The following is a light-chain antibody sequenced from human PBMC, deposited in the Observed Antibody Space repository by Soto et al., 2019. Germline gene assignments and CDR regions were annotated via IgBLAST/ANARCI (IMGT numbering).Light chain of an antibody. V-gene: IGKV3-20*01. CDR2: AAS. J-gene: IGKJ1*01. CDR3: QQYGNSPWT. Sequence: IVMTQSPGTLSLSPGERATLSCRASQTVSNSYVSWYQHRPGQTPRVLIYAASSRTPGIPDRFSGSGYGTEFTLTISRLEPEDLAVYYCQQYGNSPWTFGQGTKVEI. CDR1: QTVSNSY.